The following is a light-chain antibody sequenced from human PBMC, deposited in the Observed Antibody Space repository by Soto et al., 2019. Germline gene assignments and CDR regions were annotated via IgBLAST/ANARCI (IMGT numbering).Light chain of an antibody. CDR1: QSVNNY. J-gene: IGKJ1*01. V-gene: IGKV3-11*01. CDR2: DAS. Sequence: EIVLTQSPATLSLSPGERATLSCRSSQSVNNYLVWYQQKPGQAPLALIYDASNRATGIPARFSGSGSGTDFTLTISGLEPEDFAVYYCQQRMNAPWTFGQGTKVEI. CDR3: QQRMNAPWT.